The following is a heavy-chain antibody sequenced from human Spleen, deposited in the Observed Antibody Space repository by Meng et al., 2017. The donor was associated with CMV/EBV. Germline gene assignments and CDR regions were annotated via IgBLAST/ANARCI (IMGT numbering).Heavy chain of an antibody. CDR3: ARDRDFWSGYYSFGY. CDR1: GYTFTSYG. J-gene: IGHJ4*02. D-gene: IGHD3-3*01. V-gene: IGHV1-18*01. Sequence: QVRRVPSGAEVKKPGGSGKVSGKASGYTFTSYGISWVRQAPGQGLEWMGWISAYNGNTNYAQKLQGRVTMTTDTSTSTAYMELRSPRSDDTAVYYCARDRDFWSGYYSFGYWGQGTLVTVSS. CDR2: ISAYNGNT.